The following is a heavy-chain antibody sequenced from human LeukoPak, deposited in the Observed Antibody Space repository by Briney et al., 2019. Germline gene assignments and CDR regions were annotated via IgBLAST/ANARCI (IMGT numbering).Heavy chain of an antibody. CDR3: ARGYIVATIDY. CDR1: GFTFSDYY. CDR2: INSSSSYT. J-gene: IGHJ4*02. V-gene: IGHV3-11*06. Sequence: PGGSLRLSCAASGFTFSDYYMSWIRQAPGKGLEWVSYINSSSSYTNYADSVKGRFTISRDNAKNSLYLQMNSLRAEDTAVYYCARGYIVATIDYWGQGTLVTVSS. D-gene: IGHD5-12*01.